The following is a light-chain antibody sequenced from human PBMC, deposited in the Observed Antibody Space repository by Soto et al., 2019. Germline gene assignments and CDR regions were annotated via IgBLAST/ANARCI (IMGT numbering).Light chain of an antibody. J-gene: IGLJ2*01. CDR1: TSNIGSNT. V-gene: IGLV1-44*01. Sequence: VLTQPPSASGTPGQRVTISCSGSTSNIGSNTVNWYQQVPGTAPKLLIYYTSQRPSGVPDRFSGSKSDTSASLAISGLQSEDEAEYYCAAWDDSLNGRVFGGGTKVTVL. CDR2: YTS. CDR3: AAWDDSLNGRV.